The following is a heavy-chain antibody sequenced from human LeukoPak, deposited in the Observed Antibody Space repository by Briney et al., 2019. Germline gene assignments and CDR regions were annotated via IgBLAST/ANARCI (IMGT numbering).Heavy chain of an antibody. CDR3: AREGPVGTDGF. CDR2: RIPILGTT. CDR1: GGSFSSYG. J-gene: IGHJ1*01. V-gene: IGHV1-69*13. D-gene: IGHD5-24*01. Sequence: SVKVSCKASGGSFSSYGISWVRQAPGQGLEWMGGRIPILGTTNLAQKFQGRLTITADESTSTAYMELNGLRVDDTAVYYCAREGPVGTDGFWGQGTLVTVSS.